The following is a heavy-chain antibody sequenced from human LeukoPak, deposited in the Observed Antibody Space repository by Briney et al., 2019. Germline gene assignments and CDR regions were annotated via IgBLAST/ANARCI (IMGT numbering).Heavy chain of an antibody. Sequence: SETLSLTCTVSGGSISSYYWSWIRQPPGKGLEWIGYIYYSGSTNYNPSLKSRVTISVDTSKNQFSPKLSSVTAADTAVYYCARGAFYSNDAFDIWGQGTMVTVSS. D-gene: IGHD3-3*02. CDR3: ARGAFYSNDAFDI. CDR1: GGSISSYY. J-gene: IGHJ3*02. CDR2: IYYSGST. V-gene: IGHV4-59*01.